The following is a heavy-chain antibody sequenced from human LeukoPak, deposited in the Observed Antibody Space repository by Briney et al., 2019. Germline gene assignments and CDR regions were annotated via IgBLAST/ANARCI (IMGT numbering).Heavy chain of an antibody. CDR3: ARCPLNYDSSGYYYNGCAFDI. CDR2: IYTSGST. D-gene: IGHD3-22*01. Sequence: PSETLSLTCTVSGGSISSYYWSWIRQPAGKGLEWIGRIYTSGSTNYNPSLKSRVTISVDTSKNQFSLKLSSVTAADTAVYYCARCPLNYDSSGYYYNGCAFDIWGQGTMVTVSS. CDR1: GGSISSYY. V-gene: IGHV4-4*07. J-gene: IGHJ3*02.